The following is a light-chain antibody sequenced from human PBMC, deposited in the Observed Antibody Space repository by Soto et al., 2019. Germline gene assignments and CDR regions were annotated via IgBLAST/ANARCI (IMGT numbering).Light chain of an antibody. J-gene: IGKJ4*01. CDR1: QSISSY. CDR2: DAS. Sequence: EIVLTQSPATLSLSPGERATLSCRASQSISSYLAWYQQKPGQAPRLLIYDASNMSTDIPATFSGSGSWTDFTLAISSLQPEDGAVDDCEQRYSWPPLTFGGGTKVEIK. V-gene: IGKV3-11*01. CDR3: EQRYSWPPLT.